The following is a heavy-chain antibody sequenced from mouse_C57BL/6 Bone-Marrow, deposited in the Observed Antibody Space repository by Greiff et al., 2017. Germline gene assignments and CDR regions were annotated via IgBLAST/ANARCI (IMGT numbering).Heavy chain of an antibody. Sequence: EVKVVESGGGLVQPGGSLKLSCAASGFTFSDYGMAWVRQAPRKGPEWVAFISNLAYSIYYADTVTGRFTFSRENAKNTQYLEMSSLRSEDTAMYYCARIYYGNQAWFAYWGQGTLVTVSA. V-gene: IGHV5-15*01. J-gene: IGHJ3*01. CDR3: ARIYYGNQAWFAY. D-gene: IGHD2-1*01. CDR1: GFTFSDYG. CDR2: ISNLAYSI.